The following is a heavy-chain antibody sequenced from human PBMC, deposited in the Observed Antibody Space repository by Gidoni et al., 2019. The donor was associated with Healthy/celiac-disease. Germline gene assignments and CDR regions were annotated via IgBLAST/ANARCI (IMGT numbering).Heavy chain of an antibody. V-gene: IGHV1-2*02. CDR2: INPNSGGT. D-gene: IGHD3-10*01. CDR1: GYTFTGHY. J-gene: IGHJ5*02. Sequence: QVQLVQSGAEVKKPGSSVKVSCKASGYTFTGHYMHWVRQAPGQGLEWMGWINPNSGGTNYAQKFQGRVTMTRDTSISTTYMELRRMRSDDTAVYYCAREKERITMVRGFPNWFDPWGQGTLVTVSS. CDR3: AREKERITMVRGFPNWFDP.